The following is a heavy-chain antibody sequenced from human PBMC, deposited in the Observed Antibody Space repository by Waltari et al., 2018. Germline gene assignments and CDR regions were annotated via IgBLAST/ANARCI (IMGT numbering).Heavy chain of an antibody. Sequence: QVQLVESGGGVVQPGRSLRLSCAAAGVNFSSYAMHWVCQAPGKGLEWVAVISYDGSNKYYADSVKGRFTISRDNSKNTLYLQMNSLRAEDTAVYYCARGEELTFDYCGQGTLVTVSS. CDR3: ARGEELTFDY. CDR2: ISYDGSNK. V-gene: IGHV3-30-3*01. J-gene: IGHJ4*02. CDR1: GVNFSSYA. D-gene: IGHD1-1*01.